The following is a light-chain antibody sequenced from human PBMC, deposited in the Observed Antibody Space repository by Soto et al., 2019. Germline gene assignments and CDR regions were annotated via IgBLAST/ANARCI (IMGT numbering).Light chain of an antibody. V-gene: IGKV1-39*01. Sequence: DIRMTQSPSSLSASVGDRVTITCRASQSISSYLNWYQQKPGKAPKLLIYGASSRATGIPDRFSGSGSGTDFTLTISRLEPEDFAVYYCQQYGSSPRTFGQGTKVEIK. CDR1: QSISSY. CDR3: QQYGSSPRT. CDR2: GAS. J-gene: IGKJ1*01.